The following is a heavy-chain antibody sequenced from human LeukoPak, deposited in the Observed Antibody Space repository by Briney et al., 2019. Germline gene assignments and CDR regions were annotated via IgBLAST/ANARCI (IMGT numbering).Heavy chain of an antibody. CDR2: IYYSGRT. V-gene: IGHV4-59*01. D-gene: IGHD6-13*01. CDR1: GGSISSYD. Sequence: PSETLSLTCTVSGGSISSYDWSWVRHPPGEGLEWIRYIYYSGRTNYNPSIKSRVTISVATSKNQFSLKLSSATAADTAEYYCARGRDVATAYSSSWDGYYFDYWGQGTLVTVSS. J-gene: IGHJ4*02. CDR3: ARGRDVATAYSSSWDGYYFDY.